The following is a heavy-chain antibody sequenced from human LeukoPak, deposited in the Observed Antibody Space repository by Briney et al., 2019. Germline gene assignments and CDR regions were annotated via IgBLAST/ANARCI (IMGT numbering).Heavy chain of an antibody. D-gene: IGHD1-26*01. CDR2: IYYSGST. CDR3: ARGGAASFDY. Sequence: SETLSLTCTVSGGSISSYYWSWIRQPPGKGLEWIGYIYYSGSTNYNPSLKSRVTISVDTSKNQFSLKLSSVTAADTAVHYCARGGAASFDYWGQGTLVTVSS. V-gene: IGHV4-59*01. J-gene: IGHJ4*02. CDR1: GGSISSYY.